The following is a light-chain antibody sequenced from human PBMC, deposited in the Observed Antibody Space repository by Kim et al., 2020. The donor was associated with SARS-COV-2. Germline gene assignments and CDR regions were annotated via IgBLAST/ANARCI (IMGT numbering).Light chain of an antibody. CDR2: AAS. CDR1: QSNSSH. J-gene: IGKJ3*01. V-gene: IGKV1-39*01. Sequence: ASVGDRVTITCRTTQSNSSHLNWYQQKPGRAPKLLISAASTLQGGVPSRFSGSGSETDFTLTISSLQPEDFATYLCQQSYITPFTFGPETKVDIK. CDR3: QQSYITPFT.